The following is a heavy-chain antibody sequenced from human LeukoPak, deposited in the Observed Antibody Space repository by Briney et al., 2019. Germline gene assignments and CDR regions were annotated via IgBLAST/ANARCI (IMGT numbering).Heavy chain of an antibody. CDR2: INHSGST. CDR1: GGSFSGYY. Sequence: PSETLSLTCAVYGGSFSGYYWSWIRQPPGKGLEWIGEINHSGSTNYNLSLKSRVTISVDTSKNQFSLKLSSVTAADTAVYYCARQRIAVAGEIDYWGQGTLVTVSS. D-gene: IGHD6-19*01. V-gene: IGHV4-34*01. J-gene: IGHJ4*02. CDR3: ARQRIAVAGEIDY.